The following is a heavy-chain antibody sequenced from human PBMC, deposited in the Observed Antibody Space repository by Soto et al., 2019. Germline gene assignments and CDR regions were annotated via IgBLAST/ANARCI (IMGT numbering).Heavy chain of an antibody. CDR1: GGSISSGGYY. V-gene: IGHV4-31*03. CDR2: IYYSGST. Sequence: QVQLQESGPGLVKPSQTLSLTCTVSGGSISSGGYYWSWIRQHPGKGLEGIGYIYYSGSTYYNPSLKSRVTISVDTSKNQFSLKLSSVTAADTAVYYCARDRGIAAAGTRWFDPWGQGTLVTVSS. D-gene: IGHD6-13*01. J-gene: IGHJ5*02. CDR3: ARDRGIAAAGTRWFDP.